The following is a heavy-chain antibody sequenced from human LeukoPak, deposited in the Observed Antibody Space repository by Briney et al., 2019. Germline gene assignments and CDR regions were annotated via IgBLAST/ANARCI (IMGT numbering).Heavy chain of an antibody. CDR3: AIRGHDTPMVQEV. V-gene: IGHV3-30-3*01. CDR1: GFTFSSYA. J-gene: IGHJ4*02. D-gene: IGHD5-18*01. Sequence: PGRSLRLSCAASGFTFSSYAMHWVRQAPGKGLEWVAVISYDGSNKYYADSVKGRFTISRDNSKNTLYLQMNSLRAEDTAVYYCAIRGHDTPMVQEVWGQGTLVTVSS. CDR2: ISYDGSNK.